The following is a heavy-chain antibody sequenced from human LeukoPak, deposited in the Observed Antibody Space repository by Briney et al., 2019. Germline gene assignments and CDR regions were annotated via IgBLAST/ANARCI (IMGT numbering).Heavy chain of an antibody. Sequence: GGSLRLSCIASGFVFSRDIMNWVREAPGEGLGWVAHISETIYYADAVQGRCTISRDNAKNSLYLQMSNLRVDDTAMYYCVREVGRPKSFYFDSWGQGTPVTVSS. V-gene: IGHV3-48*04. D-gene: IGHD3-16*02. CDR3: VREVGRPKSFYFDS. CDR2: ISETI. J-gene: IGHJ4*02. CDR1: GFVFSRDI.